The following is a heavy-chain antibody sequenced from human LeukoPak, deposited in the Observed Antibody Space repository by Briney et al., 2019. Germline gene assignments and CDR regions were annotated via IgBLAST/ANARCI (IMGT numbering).Heavy chain of an antibody. CDR3: AKDPEYQLPYNYFDY. CDR2: ISGSGGST. V-gene: IGHV3-23*01. CDR1: GFTFSGYA. J-gene: IGHJ4*02. Sequence: GGSLRLSCAASGFTFSGYAMSWVRQAPGKGLEWVSAISGSGGSTYYADSVKGRFTISRDNSKNTLYLRMNSLRAEDTAVYYCAKDPEYQLPYNYFDYWGQGTLVTVSS. D-gene: IGHD2-2*01.